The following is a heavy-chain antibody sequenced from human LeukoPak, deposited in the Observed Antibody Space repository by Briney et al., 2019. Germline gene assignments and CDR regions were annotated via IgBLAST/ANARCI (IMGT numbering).Heavy chain of an antibody. CDR1: GFIFSDSA. CDR3: TRLGVAVPDDY. V-gene: IGHV3-73*01. J-gene: IGHJ4*02. CDR2: IRTSTNNYAT. D-gene: IGHD6-19*01. Sequence: PGGSLRLSCAASGFIFSDSAIHWVHQASGKGLEWVGRIRTSTNNYATAYAASVEGRFTISRDDSKNTAYLQMNTLKNEDTAVYFCTRLGVAVPDDYWGQGTLVTVSS.